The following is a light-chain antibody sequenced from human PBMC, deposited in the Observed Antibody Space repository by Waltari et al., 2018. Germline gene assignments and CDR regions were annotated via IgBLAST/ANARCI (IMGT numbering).Light chain of an antibody. CDR2: DVT. Sequence: WYQQHPGKAPTLMIYDVTERPSGVPGRFSGSKSGDTASLTISGLQAEDEADYYCCSYAGSDTWVFGGGTKLTVL. V-gene: IGLV2-11*01. CDR3: CSYAGSDTWV. J-gene: IGLJ3*02.